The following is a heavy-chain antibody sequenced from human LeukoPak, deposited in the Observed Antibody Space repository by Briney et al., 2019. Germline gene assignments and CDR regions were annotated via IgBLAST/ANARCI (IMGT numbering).Heavy chain of an antibody. D-gene: IGHD1-26*01. CDR2: IWNDGSYE. Sequence: PGGSLRLSCAASGFIFSDYGMHWVRQAPGKGLEWLAVIWNDGSYEYYADSVKGRFTISRDNSKNTLYLQMNNLRADDTAVYICAKPTRGGWSFLIDYWGQGTLVTVSS. CDR1: GFIFSDYG. CDR3: AKPTRGGWSFLIDY. V-gene: IGHV3-33*03. J-gene: IGHJ4*02.